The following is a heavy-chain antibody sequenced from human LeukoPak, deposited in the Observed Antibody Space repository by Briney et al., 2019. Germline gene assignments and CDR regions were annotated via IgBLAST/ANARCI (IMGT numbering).Heavy chain of an antibody. CDR1: GFSLKTYI. V-gene: IGHV3-30-3*01. D-gene: IGHD3-16*02. CDR3: ARDTANYVWGSYRHIPFDY. J-gene: IGHJ4*02. Sequence: PGGSLRLSCEVSGFSLKTYIIHWLRQAPGKGLEWVSVMSSDGSGKIYTDSVKGRFTIAKDTSKDTVYLEMSTLRPEDTAVYYCARDTANYVWGSYRHIPFDYWGQGTLVTVSS. CDR2: MSSDGSGK.